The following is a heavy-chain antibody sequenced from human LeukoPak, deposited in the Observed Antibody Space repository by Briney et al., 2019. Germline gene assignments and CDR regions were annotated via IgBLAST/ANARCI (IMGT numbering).Heavy chain of an antibody. CDR2: IRASGRTT. CDR1: GFNFGNYG. CDR3: ARDRYSGSYPLDY. D-gene: IGHD1-26*01. J-gene: IGHJ4*02. V-gene: IGHV3-23*01. Sequence: GGSLRLSCAASGFNFGNYGMNWVRQAPGKGLEWVSGIRASGRTTDYADSVKGRFTISRDTSKNTLHLQMNSLRAEDTAVYYCARDRYSGSYPLDYWGQGTLVTVSS.